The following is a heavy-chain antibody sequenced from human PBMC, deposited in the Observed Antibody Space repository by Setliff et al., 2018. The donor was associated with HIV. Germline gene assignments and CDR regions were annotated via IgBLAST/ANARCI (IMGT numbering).Heavy chain of an antibody. D-gene: IGHD3-10*02. CDR2: LHSSGDA. V-gene: IGHV4-61*09. Sequence: SETLSLTCSVSGGSVSSSSYYWTWIRQPAGKGLEWIGHLHSSGDAYYGPSLKSRVAMSLDTSKNQFSLRLNSVTAADTAVYYCARESPSMSLDAWGQGTLVTVPS. CDR1: GGSVSSSSYY. CDR3: ARESPSMSLDA. J-gene: IGHJ1*01.